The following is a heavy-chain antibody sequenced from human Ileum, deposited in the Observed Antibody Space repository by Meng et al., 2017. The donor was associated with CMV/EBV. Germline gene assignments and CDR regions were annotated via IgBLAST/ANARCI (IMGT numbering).Heavy chain of an antibody. CDR1: GYTFSNDA. D-gene: IGHD1-1*01. Sequence: SGYTFSNDARSGVRQAPGKGLGWVSASSGSVGSTYYVDSVKGRFTISRDNSKNTLYLQMNSLRAEDTAVYYCAKGVHWNDVVQNWFDPWGQGALVTVSS. J-gene: IGHJ5*02. CDR2: SSGSVGST. CDR3: AKGVHWNDVVQNWFDP. V-gene: IGHV3-23*01.